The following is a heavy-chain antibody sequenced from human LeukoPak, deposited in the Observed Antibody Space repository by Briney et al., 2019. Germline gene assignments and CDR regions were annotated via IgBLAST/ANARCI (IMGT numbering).Heavy chain of an antibody. J-gene: IGHJ4*02. CDR2: IYISGST. CDR1: GDSISSFH. Sequence: SETLSLTCTVSGDSISSFHWSWIRQPAGKGLEWIGRIYISGSTNYNPSLKSRVTMSVDTSKNQFSLKLSSVTAADTAVYYRASEAYYYDSSGYYKYWGQGTLVTVSS. CDR3: ASEAYYYDSSGYYKY. D-gene: IGHD3-22*01. V-gene: IGHV4-4*07.